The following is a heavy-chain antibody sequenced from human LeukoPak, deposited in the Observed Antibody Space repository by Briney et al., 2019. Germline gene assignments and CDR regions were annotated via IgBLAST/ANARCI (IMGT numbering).Heavy chain of an antibody. J-gene: IGHJ6*03. CDR1: GFTFSSYA. CDR3: ARENYDFWSGYYISYYYMDV. Sequence: GGSLRLSCAASGFTFSSYAMHWVRQAPGKGLEWVAVISYDGSNKYYADSVKGRFTISRDNSKNTLYLQMNSLRAEDTAVYYCARENYDFWSGYYISYYYMDVWGKGTTVTVSS. D-gene: IGHD3-3*01. V-gene: IGHV3-30*04. CDR2: ISYDGSNK.